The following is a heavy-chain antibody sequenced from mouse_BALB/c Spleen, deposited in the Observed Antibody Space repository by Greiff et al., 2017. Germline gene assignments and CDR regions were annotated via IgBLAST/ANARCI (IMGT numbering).Heavy chain of an antibody. CDR3: ARGGASYGYFDV. D-gene: IGHD3-1*01. V-gene: IGHV2-9*02. CDR1: GFSLTSYG. Sequence: VQGVESGPGLVAPSQSLSITCTVSGFSLTSYGVHWVRQPPGKGLEWLGVIWAGGSTNYNSALMSRLSISKDNSKSQVFLKMNSLQTDDTAMYYCARGGASYGYFDVWGAGTTVTVSS. CDR2: IWAGGST. J-gene: IGHJ1*01.